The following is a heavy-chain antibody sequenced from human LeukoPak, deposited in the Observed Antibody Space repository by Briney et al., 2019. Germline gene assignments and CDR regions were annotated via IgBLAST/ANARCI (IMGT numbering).Heavy chain of an antibody. CDR1: GGSFSGYY. V-gene: IGHV4-4*07. D-gene: IGHD6-6*01. CDR2: IHTSGST. J-gene: IGHJ4*02. Sequence: SETLSLTCAVYGGSFSGYYWSWIRQPPGKGLEWIGRIHTSGSTNHNPSLTSRVTMSVDTSKNQFSLKLTSVTAADTAVYYCARETAELGRSFDYWGQGAQVTVSS. CDR3: ARETAELGRSFDY.